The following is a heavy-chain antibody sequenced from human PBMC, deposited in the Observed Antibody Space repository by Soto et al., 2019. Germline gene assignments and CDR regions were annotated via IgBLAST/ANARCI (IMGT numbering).Heavy chain of an antibody. Sequence: PSETLSLTCTVSGGSISSSSYYWGWIRQPPGKGLEWIGSIYYSGSTYYNPSLKSRVTISVDTSKNQFSLRLSSVTAADTAVYYCARGSSLLLWFGEFFDIWGQGTMVTVSS. V-gene: IGHV4-39*01. CDR2: IYYSGST. CDR1: GGSISSSSYY. J-gene: IGHJ3*02. D-gene: IGHD3-10*01. CDR3: ARGSSLLLWFGEFFDI.